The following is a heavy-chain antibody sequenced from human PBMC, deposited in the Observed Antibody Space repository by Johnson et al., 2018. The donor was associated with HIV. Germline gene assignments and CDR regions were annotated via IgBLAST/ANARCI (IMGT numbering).Heavy chain of an antibody. V-gene: IGHV3-30-3*01. CDR2: ISYDGSNK. J-gene: IGHJ3*02. D-gene: IGHD5-18*01. CDR1: GFTFSSYA. CDR3: APTVVTAMLGAFDI. Sequence: VQLVESGGGVVQPGRSLRLSCAASGFTFSSYAIHWVRQAPGKGLEWVAVISYDGSNKYYADSVKGRFTISRDNSTNTLYLQMNSLRAEDTAVYYCAPTVVTAMLGAFDIWGQGTMVTVSS.